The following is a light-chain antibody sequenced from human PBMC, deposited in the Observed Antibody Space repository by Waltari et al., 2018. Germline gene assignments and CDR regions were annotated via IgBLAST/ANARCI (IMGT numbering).Light chain of an antibody. Sequence: QSALTQPPSASGSPGQSLTISCTGTSTDVGGYNYVSWYQQYPGKVPKLLIYDVTKRPSGVPVRVSCSKSGNEASLTVSGLRAEDEADYFCSSFGPSNTVVFGGGTKLTVL. J-gene: IGLJ2*01. V-gene: IGLV2-8*01. CDR1: STDVGGYNY. CDR3: SSFGPSNTVV. CDR2: DVT.